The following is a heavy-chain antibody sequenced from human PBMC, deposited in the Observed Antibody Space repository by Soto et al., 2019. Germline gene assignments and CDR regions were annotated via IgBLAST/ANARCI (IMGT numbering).Heavy chain of an antibody. CDR1: GFMFSNYA. Sequence: EVQLLESGGGLVQPGGSLRLSCAASGFMFSNYAMSWVRQAPGKGLEWVSGIGGRATSAYYADSVKGRFAISRDNSYNTLFLQLNSLRAEDTAVYYCAKSRYSDSSGDYYDFWGQGTRVTVSS. CDR3: AKSRYSDSSGDYYDF. V-gene: IGHV3-23*01. CDR2: IGGRATSA. J-gene: IGHJ4*02. D-gene: IGHD3-22*01.